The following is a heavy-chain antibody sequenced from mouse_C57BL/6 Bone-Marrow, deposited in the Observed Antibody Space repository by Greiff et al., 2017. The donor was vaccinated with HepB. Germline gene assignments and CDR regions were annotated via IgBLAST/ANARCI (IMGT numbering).Heavy chain of an antibody. CDR1: GYTFTSYG. V-gene: IGHV1-81*01. Sequence: QVQLQQSGAELARPGASVKLSCKASGYTFTSYGISWVKQRTGQGLEWIGEIYPRSGNTYYNEKFKGKATLTADKSSSTAYMELRSLTSEDSAVYVCAKYYGSSEYYAMDYWGQGTSVTVSS. J-gene: IGHJ4*01. D-gene: IGHD1-1*01. CDR2: IYPRSGNT. CDR3: AKYYGSSEYYAMDY.